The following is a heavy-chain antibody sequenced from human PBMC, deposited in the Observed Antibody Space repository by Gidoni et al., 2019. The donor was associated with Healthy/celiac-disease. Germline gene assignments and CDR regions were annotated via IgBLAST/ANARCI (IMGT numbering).Heavy chain of an antibody. D-gene: IGHD1-26*01. CDR3: TTGLGVGATHNWFDP. V-gene: IGHV3-15*01. Sequence: EVQLVESGGGLVKPGGSLSLSCAASGFLFSNAWMSWVRQAPGKGLEGVGRIKSKTDGGTTDYAAPVKGRFTISRDDSKNTLYLQMNSLKTEDTAVYYCTTGLGVGATHNWFDPWGQGTLVTVSS. CDR1: GFLFSNAW. J-gene: IGHJ5*02. CDR2: IKSKTDGGTT.